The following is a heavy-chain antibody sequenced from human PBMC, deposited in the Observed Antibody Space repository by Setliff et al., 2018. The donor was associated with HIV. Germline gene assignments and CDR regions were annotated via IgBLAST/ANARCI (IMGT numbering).Heavy chain of an antibody. CDR2: IKSITDGGTI. CDR1: GFTFSNAW. J-gene: IGHJ5*02. D-gene: IGHD6-13*01. Sequence: GGSLRLSCAASGFTFSNAWMSWVRQAPGKGLEWVGRIKSITDGGTIDYAAPVQGRFTISRDDSKNTVYLHMSNLKSEDTAVYYCVAATTEGFDPWGQGTLVTVSS. V-gene: IGHV3-15*01. CDR3: VAATTEGFDP.